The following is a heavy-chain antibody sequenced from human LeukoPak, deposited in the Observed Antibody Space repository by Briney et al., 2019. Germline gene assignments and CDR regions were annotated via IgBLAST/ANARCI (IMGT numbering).Heavy chain of an antibody. CDR2: IYSSGTT. D-gene: IGHD4-17*01. Sequence: SETLSLTCRVSGGSMNSGNYYWSWIRQHPGRGLEWIGYIYSSGTTYYNPSLMSRVTVSVDTSKNQFSLNLNSVIAADTAIFYCARHDHSDFGDPNWFDPWGQGTLVTVSS. J-gene: IGHJ5*02. V-gene: IGHV4-39*01. CDR1: GGSMNSGNYY. CDR3: ARHDHSDFGDPNWFDP.